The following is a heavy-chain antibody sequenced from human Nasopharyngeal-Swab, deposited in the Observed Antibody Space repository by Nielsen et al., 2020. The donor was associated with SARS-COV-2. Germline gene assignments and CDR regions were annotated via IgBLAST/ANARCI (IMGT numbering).Heavy chain of an antibody. V-gene: IGHV4-4*02. Sequence: SETLSLTCAVSGGSINSSNWWSWVRQPPGKGLEWIGEIYHSGSTNYNPSLKSRVTISVDKSKNQFSLKLSSVTAADTAVYYCARVLAERAYYDFWSGYSDYYYGMDVWGQGTTVTVSS. CDR1: GGSINSSNW. J-gene: IGHJ6*02. CDR3: ARVLAERAYYDFWSGYSDYYYGMDV. D-gene: IGHD3-3*01. CDR2: IYHSGST.